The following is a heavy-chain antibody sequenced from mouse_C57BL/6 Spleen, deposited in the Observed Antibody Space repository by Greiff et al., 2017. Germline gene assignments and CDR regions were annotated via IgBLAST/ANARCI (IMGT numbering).Heavy chain of an antibody. D-gene: IGHD4-1*01. V-gene: IGHV5-16*01. Sequence: DVQLVESEGGLVQPGTSMKLSCTASGFTFSDYYMAWVRQVPEKGLEWVANINYDGSSTYYLDSLKSRFIISRDNAKNILYLQMSSLKSEDTATYYCARDEGSGTGFSWFAYWGQGTLVTVSA. CDR3: ARDEGSGTGFSWFAY. CDR2: INYDGSST. CDR1: GFTFSDYY. J-gene: IGHJ3*01.